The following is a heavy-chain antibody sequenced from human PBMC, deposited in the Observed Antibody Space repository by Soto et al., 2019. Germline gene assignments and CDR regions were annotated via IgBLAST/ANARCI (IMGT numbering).Heavy chain of an antibody. Sequence: SETLSLTCTVSGGSVSSSSYYWGWVRQPPGKGLEWIGSVYYSGSTYYNPSLKSRVTISVDTSKNQFSLKLSSVTAADTAVCYCARVAGVTMVRGSFDYWGQGTLVTVSS. CDR2: VYYSGST. CDR3: ARVAGVTMVRGSFDY. J-gene: IGHJ4*02. CDR1: GGSVSSSSYY. V-gene: IGHV4-39*07. D-gene: IGHD3-10*01.